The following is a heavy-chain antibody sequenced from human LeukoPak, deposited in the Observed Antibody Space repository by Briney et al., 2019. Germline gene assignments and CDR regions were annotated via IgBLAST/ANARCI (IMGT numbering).Heavy chain of an antibody. CDR3: ARGSWAIFGVVITGGDWFDP. V-gene: IGHV1-8*01. CDR1: GYTFTSYD. Sequence: ASVKVSCKASGYTFTSYDINWVRQATGQGLEWMGWMNPNSGNTGYAQKFQGRVTMTRNTSISTAHMELSSLRSEDTAVYYCARGSWAIFGVVITGGDWFDPWGQGTLVTVSS. J-gene: IGHJ5*02. CDR2: MNPNSGNT. D-gene: IGHD3-3*01.